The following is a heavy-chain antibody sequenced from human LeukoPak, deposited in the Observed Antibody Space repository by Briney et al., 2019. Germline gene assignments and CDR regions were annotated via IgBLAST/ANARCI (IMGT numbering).Heavy chain of an antibody. CDR2: VDPEDGET. Sequence: ASVKVSFKASGYTFTDYYMHWVQQAPGKGLEWMGRVDPEDGETIYAEKFQGRVTITADTSTDTAYMELSSLRSEDTAVYYCATVVAATHHDAFDIWGQGTMVTVSS. CDR3: ATVVAATHHDAFDI. J-gene: IGHJ3*02. D-gene: IGHD2-15*01. V-gene: IGHV1-69-2*01. CDR1: GYTFTDYY.